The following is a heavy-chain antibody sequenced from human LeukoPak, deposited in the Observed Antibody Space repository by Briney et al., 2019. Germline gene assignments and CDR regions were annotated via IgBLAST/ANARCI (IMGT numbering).Heavy chain of an antibody. CDR2: ISGSGGST. Sequence: GGSLRLSCAASGFTFSSYGMTWVRQAPGKGLEWVSAISGSGGSTYYADSVKGRFTISRDNSKNTLYLQMNSLRAEDTAVYYCAKSSSSGWYPYYFDYWGQGTLVTVSS. D-gene: IGHD6-19*01. CDR3: AKSSSSGWYPYYFDY. J-gene: IGHJ4*02. V-gene: IGHV3-23*01. CDR1: GFTFSSYG.